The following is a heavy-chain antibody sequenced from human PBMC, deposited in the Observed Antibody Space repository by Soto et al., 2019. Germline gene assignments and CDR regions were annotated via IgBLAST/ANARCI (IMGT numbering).Heavy chain of an antibody. CDR2: ISAGGGST. CDR1: GFTFSNCA. CDR3: AKVESPYYYDSSGYLDY. V-gene: IGHV3-23*01. J-gene: IGHJ4*02. D-gene: IGHD3-22*01. Sequence: ALRLSCAASGFTFSNCAMTWVRQAPGKGLEWVSDISAGGGSTKYADSVKGRFTVSRDNAKNTLYLQMNSLRAEDTAVYYCAKVESPYYYDSSGYLDYWGQGTLVTVS.